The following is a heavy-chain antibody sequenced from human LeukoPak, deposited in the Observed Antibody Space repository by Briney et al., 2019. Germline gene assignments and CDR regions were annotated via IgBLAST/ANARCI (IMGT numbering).Heavy chain of an antibody. CDR3: ARALASDDAFDI. V-gene: IGHV1-18*01. D-gene: IGHD6-6*01. CDR1: GYTFATYG. J-gene: IGHJ3*02. Sequence: ASVKVSCKASGYTFATYGVSWVRQAPGQGLEGMGWISAYNGNTNYAQKLQGRVTMTTDTSTSTAYMELRSLRSDDTAVYYCARALASDDAFDIWGQGTMVTVSS. CDR2: ISAYNGNT.